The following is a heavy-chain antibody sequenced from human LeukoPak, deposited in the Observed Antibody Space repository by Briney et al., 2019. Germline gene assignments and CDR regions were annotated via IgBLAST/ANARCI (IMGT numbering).Heavy chain of an antibody. J-gene: IGHJ5*02. V-gene: IGHV3-7*02. CDR1: GFTFSSNW. CDR3: ARGLVGRAWFDP. D-gene: IGHD3/OR15-3a*01. CDR2: INQDGGEK. Sequence: GGSLRLSCTASGFTFSSNWMTWVRQAPGKGLEWVANINQDGGEKYYVDSVKGRFTISRDNAKNSLYLQMNSLRDEDTAVYYCARGLVGRAWFDPWGQGTLVTVSS.